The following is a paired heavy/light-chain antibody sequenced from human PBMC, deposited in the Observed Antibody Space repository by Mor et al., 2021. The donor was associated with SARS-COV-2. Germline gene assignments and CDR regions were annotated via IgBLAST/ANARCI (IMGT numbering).Heavy chain of an antibody. V-gene: IGHV3-13*04. J-gene: IGHJ4*02. D-gene: IGHD6-19*01. CDR1: GLSISNYD. CDR2: IGSGGDT. CDR3: VGRRPGYSSGFDH. Sequence: EVQLAESGGGLVQPGGSLRLSCVASGLSISNYDMHWVRQATGKGLEWVSVIGSGGDTYYPDSVKGRFTTSRETAKNLFYLQMDSLGAGDTAVYYCVGRRPGYSSGFDHWGQGTLVTVSS.
Light chain of an antibody. Sequence: QSALTQPASVSGSPGQSITISCTGSSSDVGTYNLVSWYQQHPGKAPQLMIYEVSKRPSGVSNRFSGSKSGNTASLAISGLQAEDEADYYCCSYATSVTFWMFGGGTKLTVL. CDR2: EVS. V-gene: IGLV2-23*02. CDR3: CSYATSVTFWM. J-gene: IGLJ3*02. CDR1: SSDVGTYNL.